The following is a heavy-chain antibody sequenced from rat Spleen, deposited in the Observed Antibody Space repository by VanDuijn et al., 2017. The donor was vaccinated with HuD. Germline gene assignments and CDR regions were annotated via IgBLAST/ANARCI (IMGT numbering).Heavy chain of an antibody. CDR3: TGEWYYGSSSY. V-gene: IGHV2-1*01. CDR2: IWGDGST. J-gene: IGHJ3*01. D-gene: IGHD1-7*01. Sequence: VQLKGSGPSLVQPSQTLSLTCTVSGFSLTTNSIHWVRQPPGKGLEWMGGIWGDGSTDYNSTLKSRLSISRDTSQGQIFLKMNSLQTEDTAIYVCTGEWYYGSSSYWGQGTPVTVSS. CDR1: GFSLTTNS.